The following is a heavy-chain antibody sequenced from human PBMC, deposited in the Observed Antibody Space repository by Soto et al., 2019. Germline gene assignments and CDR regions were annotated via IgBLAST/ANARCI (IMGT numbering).Heavy chain of an antibody. J-gene: IGHJ3*01. D-gene: IGHD4-17*01. V-gene: IGHV4-61*01. CDR1: GGSVSSGSQY. CDR2: MYYSGST. Sequence: SETLSLTCSVSGGSVSSGSQYWSWIRQPPGKGLEWIGYMYYSGSTNYNPSLKSRVTISVDTSKNQFSLKLSSVTAADTAVYYCARSPTAVTTPRRDTFDVWGQGTMVTVPS. CDR3: ARSPTAVTTPRRDTFDV.